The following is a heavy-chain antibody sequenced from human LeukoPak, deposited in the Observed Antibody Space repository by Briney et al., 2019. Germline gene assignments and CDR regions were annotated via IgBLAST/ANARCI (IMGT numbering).Heavy chain of an antibody. Sequence: SETLSLTCTVSGGSISSSSYYWGWIRQPPGKGLEWIGSIYYSGNTYYNPSLKSRVTISEDTSKNQFSLKLSSVTAADTAVYYCARNRYYSSTSCPYYFDYWGQGTLVTVSS. V-gene: IGHV4-39*07. J-gene: IGHJ4*02. CDR2: IYYSGNT. CDR3: ARNRYYSSTSCPYYFDY. D-gene: IGHD2-2*01. CDR1: GGSISSSSYY.